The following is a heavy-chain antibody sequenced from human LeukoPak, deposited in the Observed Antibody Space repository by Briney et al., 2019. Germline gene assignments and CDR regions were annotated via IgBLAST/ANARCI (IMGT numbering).Heavy chain of an antibody. V-gene: IGHV3-21*01. CDR3: ARGGPDAFDI. CDR2: ISSSSSYI. J-gene: IGHJ3*02. CDR1: GFTFTNYA. Sequence: PGGSLRLSCATSGFTFTNYAMSWVRQAPGKGLEWVSSISSSSSYIYYADSVKGRFTISRDNAKNSLYLQMNSLRAEDTAVYYCARGGPDAFDIWGQGTMVTVSS.